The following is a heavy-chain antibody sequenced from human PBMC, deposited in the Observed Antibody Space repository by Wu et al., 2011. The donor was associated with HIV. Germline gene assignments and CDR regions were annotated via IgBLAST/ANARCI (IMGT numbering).Heavy chain of an antibody. Sequence: QVQLAGVGAQGLVRPSETLSLTCTVSGVSISDYYWSWIRQPAGKGLEWIGHIYISGSTNYNSSLKSRVSLSLDTSKSQLSLRLSSLTAADTAVYYCARDNLGFFDYWGQGSLVTVSS. D-gene: IGHD7-27*01. J-gene: IGHJ4*02. CDR3: ARDNLGFFDY. V-gene: IGHV4-4*07. CDR2: IYISGST. CDR1: GVSISDYY.